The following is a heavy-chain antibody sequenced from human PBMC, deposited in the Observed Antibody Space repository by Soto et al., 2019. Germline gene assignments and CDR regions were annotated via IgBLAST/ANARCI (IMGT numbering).Heavy chain of an antibody. Sequence: QITLNESGPTQVKPRQTLTLTCSFSGFSITNSGVGVGWIRQSPGKAPEWLALIYWDDDKRYSPSLKSRLTITKDASNTPVVLTMADLDPADTATYYCAHRVLRTVFGLVTTTAIYFDFWGQGTPVAVSS. CDR3: AHRVLRTVFGLVTTTAIYFDF. D-gene: IGHD3-3*01. CDR1: GFSITNSGVG. J-gene: IGHJ4*02. CDR2: IYWDDDK. V-gene: IGHV2-5*02.